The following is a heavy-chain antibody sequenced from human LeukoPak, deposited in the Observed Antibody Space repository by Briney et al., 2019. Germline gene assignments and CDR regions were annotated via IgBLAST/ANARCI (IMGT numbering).Heavy chain of an antibody. V-gene: IGHV4-34*01. J-gene: IGHJ4*02. CDR3: ARGWFGESYYFDY. D-gene: IGHD3-10*01. CDR1: GGSFSGYY. CDR2: INHSGST. Sequence: SETLSLTCAVYGGSFSGYYWSWIRQPPGEGLEWIGEINHSGSTNYNPSLKSRVTISVDTSKNQFSLKLSSVTAADTAVYYCARGWFGESYYFDYWGQGTLVTVSS.